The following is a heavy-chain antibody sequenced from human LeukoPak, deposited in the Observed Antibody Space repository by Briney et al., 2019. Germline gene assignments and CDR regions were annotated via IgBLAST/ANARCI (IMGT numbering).Heavy chain of an antibody. CDR2: ITGSGGST. V-gene: IGHV3-23*01. CDR3: AKGWYYYGSGSYVFDY. J-gene: IGHJ4*02. D-gene: IGHD3-10*01. Sequence: GGSLRLSCAASGFIFSSYAMSWVRQAPGKGLEWVSAITGSGGSTFYADSVKGRFTISRDNSKNTLYLQMNSLRAEDSAVYYCAKGWYYYGSGSYVFDYWGQGTLVTVSS. CDR1: GFIFSSYA.